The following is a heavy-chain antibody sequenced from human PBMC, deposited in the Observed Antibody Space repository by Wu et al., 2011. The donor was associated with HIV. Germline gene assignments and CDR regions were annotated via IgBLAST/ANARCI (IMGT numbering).Heavy chain of an antibody. V-gene: IGHV1-69*15. CDR2: IIPIFGTP. J-gene: IGHJ6*03. CDR1: GGTFSNYA. Sequence: QVQLVQSGAEVKKPGSSVKVSCKASGGTFSNYAINWVRQAPGQGLEWMGRIIPIFGTPNYAQKFQGRVTITADESTSTAYMELSSLRSEDTAVYYCARDGGGNLLKIYYYYYMDVWAKGPRSPSP. CDR3: ARDGGGNLLKIYYYYYMDV. D-gene: IGHD4-23*01.